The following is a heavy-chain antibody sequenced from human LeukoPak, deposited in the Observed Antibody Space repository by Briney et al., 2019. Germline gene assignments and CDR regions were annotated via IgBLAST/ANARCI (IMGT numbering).Heavy chain of an antibody. CDR2: IYYSGST. V-gene: IGHV4-59*01. CDR1: GGSLSSYY. D-gene: IGHD3-22*01. Sequence: SETLSLTCTVSGGSLSSYYWSWIRQPPGKGLEWVGYIYYSGSTNYNPSLKSRVTISVDTSKNQFSLKRTALTAAATAGYYFARSLGYYYYYFDYWGQGTLVTVSS. CDR3: ARSLGYYYYYFDY. J-gene: IGHJ4*02.